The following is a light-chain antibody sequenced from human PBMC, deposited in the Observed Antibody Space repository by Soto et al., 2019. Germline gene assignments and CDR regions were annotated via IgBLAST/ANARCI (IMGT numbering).Light chain of an antibody. Sequence: QSVLTQPRSVSGSPGQSVTISCTGTSSDVRFYNYVSWFQRQSGKAPKLMIYEATQRPSGVPDRFSGSKSGNTASLTISGLQAEDEADYYCCSYVDSYTPVFGGGTKLTVL. CDR3: CSYVDSYTPV. CDR2: EAT. J-gene: IGLJ2*01. CDR1: SSDVRFYNY. V-gene: IGLV2-11*01.